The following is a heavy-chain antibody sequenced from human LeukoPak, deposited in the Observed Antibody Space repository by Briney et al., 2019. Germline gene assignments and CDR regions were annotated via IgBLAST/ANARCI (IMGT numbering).Heavy chain of an antibody. CDR2: IIPIFGSA. J-gene: IGHJ4*02. CDR1: GYTFTSYY. D-gene: IGHD3-10*01. Sequence: GASVKVSCKASGYTFTSYYMHWVRQAPGQGLEWMGGIIPIFGSANCAQKFQGRVTITADESTSTAYMELSSLRSEDTAVYYCATATMVRDVHFDYWGQGTLVTVSS. CDR3: ATATMVRDVHFDY. V-gene: IGHV1-69*13.